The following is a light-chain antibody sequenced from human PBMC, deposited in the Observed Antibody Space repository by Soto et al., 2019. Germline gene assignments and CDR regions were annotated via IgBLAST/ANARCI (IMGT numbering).Light chain of an antibody. CDR2: SGS. CDR3: MQALQTPVT. J-gene: IGKJ4*01. CDR1: QSLLHSDGYSY. V-gene: IGKV2-28*01. Sequence: EIVLTQSSLSLPVTPGEPASISCRSSQSLLHSDGYSYLDWYLQKPGQSPQLLIYSGSHRASGVPDRFSGSGSGTDFTLKISRVEAEDVGIYYCMQALQTPVTFGGGTKVEI.